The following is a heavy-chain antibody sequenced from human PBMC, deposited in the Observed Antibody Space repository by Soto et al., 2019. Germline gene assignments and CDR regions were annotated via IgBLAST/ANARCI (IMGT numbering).Heavy chain of an antibody. D-gene: IGHD3-9*01. J-gene: IGHJ6*02. V-gene: IGHV4-59*13. Sequence: PSGTLYLTSTVSDGSISSYYWSWIRQPPGKGLEWIGYIYYSGTTNYIPSLKSRVTISVDTSKNQFSLRLSSATAADTAVYFCASSRYFHWLDGMDVWGQGTTVTVSS. CDR2: IYYSGTT. CDR3: ASSRYFHWLDGMDV. CDR1: DGSISSYY.